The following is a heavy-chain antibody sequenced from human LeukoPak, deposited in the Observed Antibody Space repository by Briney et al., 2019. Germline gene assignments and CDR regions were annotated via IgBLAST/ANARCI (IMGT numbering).Heavy chain of an antibody. Sequence: ASVKVSCKAPGYTFTSYDINWVRQATGQGLEWMGWMNPNSGNTGYAQKFQGRVTMTRNTSISTAYMELSSLRSEDTAVYYCARGGIDDYGDYVPGYWGQGTLVTVSS. D-gene: IGHD4-17*01. J-gene: IGHJ4*02. CDR3: ARGGIDDYGDYVPGY. CDR2: MNPNSGNT. V-gene: IGHV1-8*01. CDR1: GYTFTSYD.